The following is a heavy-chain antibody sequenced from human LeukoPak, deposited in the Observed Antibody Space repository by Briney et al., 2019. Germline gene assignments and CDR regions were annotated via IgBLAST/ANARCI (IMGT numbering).Heavy chain of an antibody. J-gene: IGHJ4*02. CDR1: GFTFISYA. D-gene: IGHD1-26*01. V-gene: IGHV3-23*01. Sequence: GSLRLSSAASGFTFISYAMSWVRQAPGKGLEWVSTISCGGGSTYYADSVKGRFTISRDNSKNTFYLQMNSLRAEDTAVYYCAKDPGGSYGSGDYFDYWGQGTLVTVSS. CDR2: ISCGGGST. CDR3: AKDPGGSYGSGDYFDY.